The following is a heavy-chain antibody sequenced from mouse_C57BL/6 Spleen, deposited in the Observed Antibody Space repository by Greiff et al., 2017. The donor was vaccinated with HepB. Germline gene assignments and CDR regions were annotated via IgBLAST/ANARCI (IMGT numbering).Heavy chain of an antibody. V-gene: IGHV1-9*01. J-gene: IGHJ1*03. Sequence: VQLQQSGAELMKPGASVKLSCKATGYTFTGYWIEWVKQRPGHGLEWIGEIFPGSGSTNYNEKFKGKATFTADTSSNTAYMQLSSLTTEDSAIYYCASKGNYDGSSPHWYFDVWGTGTTVTVSS. CDR1: GYTFTGYW. CDR3: ASKGNYDGSSPHWYFDV. D-gene: IGHD1-1*01. CDR2: IFPGSGST.